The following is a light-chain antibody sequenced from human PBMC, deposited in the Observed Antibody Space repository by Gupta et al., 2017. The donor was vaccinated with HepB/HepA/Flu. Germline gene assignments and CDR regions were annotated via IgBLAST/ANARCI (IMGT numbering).Light chain of an antibody. CDR3: HQYDAIPRT. CDR1: QSVLYSSNNKNY. Sequence: DIVMTQSPDSLAVSLGERATINCKSSQSVLYSSNNKNYLAWYQQKPGQPPKLLFYWASTRESGVPDRFSVRASGTDFTLTISSLQAEDVAVYYCHQYDAIPRTFGEGTKLEIK. J-gene: IGKJ2*02. V-gene: IGKV4-1*01. CDR2: WAS.